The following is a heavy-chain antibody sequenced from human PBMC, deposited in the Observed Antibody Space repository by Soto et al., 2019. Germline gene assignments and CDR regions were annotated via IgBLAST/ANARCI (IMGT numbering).Heavy chain of an antibody. J-gene: IGHJ6*03. D-gene: IGHD4-17*01. CDR1: GGSISSSSSY. CDR3: ARGPSPLQDYGDYNYYYYYMDV. CDR2: IYYLGNT. Sequence: PSETLSLTCTVSGGSISSSSSYWGWIRQPPGKGLEWVGSIYYLGNTYYNPSLGGRVSISVDKSKNQFSLKLSSVTAADTAVYYCARGPSPLQDYGDYNYYYYYMDVWGKGTTVTVSS. V-gene: IGHV4-39*07.